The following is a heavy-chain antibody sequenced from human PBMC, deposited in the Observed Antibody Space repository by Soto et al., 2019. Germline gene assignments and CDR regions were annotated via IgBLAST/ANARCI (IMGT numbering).Heavy chain of an antibody. Sequence: ASVKVSGKASGFTFTAYHMHWVRQVPGQGLEWMGWIDLNNGDTHYEQRLQGWVTMTRDTSISTTYMEVGNLKSDDTAVYFCARQHGDYYRWFDPWGQGTLVTVSS. CDR3: ARQHGDYYRWFDP. D-gene: IGHD4-17*01. CDR2: IDLNNGDT. V-gene: IGHV1-2*04. CDR1: GFTFTAYH. J-gene: IGHJ5*02.